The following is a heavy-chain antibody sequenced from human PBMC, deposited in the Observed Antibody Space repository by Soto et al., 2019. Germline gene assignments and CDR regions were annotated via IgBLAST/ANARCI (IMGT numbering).Heavy chain of an antibody. CDR1: GGTFSSYA. D-gene: IGHD5-12*01. CDR3: ARDYGGRDGYNYVDGRDV. Sequence: QVQLVQSGAEVKKPGSSVKVSCKASGGTFSSYAISWVRQAPGQGLEWMGGIIPIFGTANYAQKFQGRVTITADDSTSTAYVELSSLRSEDTAVDYCARDYGGRDGYNYVDGRDVWGQGTTVTVSS. J-gene: IGHJ6*02. V-gene: IGHV1-69*01. CDR2: IIPIFGTA.